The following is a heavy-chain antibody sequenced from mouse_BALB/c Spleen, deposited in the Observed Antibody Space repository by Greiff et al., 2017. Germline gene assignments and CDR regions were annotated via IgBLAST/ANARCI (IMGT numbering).Heavy chain of an antibody. Sequence: EVKLMESGGGLVKPGGSLKLSCAASGFTFSDYYMYWVRQTPEKRLEWVATISDGGSYTYYPDSVKGRFTISSDNAKNNRYLQMSSLKSEDTAMYYCARDRTNWDDRCAYWGQGTLVTVAA. J-gene: IGHJ3*01. CDR1: GFTFSDYY. V-gene: IGHV5-4*02. CDR3: ARDRTNWDDRCAY. D-gene: IGHD4-1*01. CDR2: ISDGGSYT.